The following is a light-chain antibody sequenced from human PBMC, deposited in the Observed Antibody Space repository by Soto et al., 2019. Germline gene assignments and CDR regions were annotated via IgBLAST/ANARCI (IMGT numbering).Light chain of an antibody. CDR1: QDITNH. CDR2: DAS. V-gene: IGKV1-33*01. CDR3: QKYDDVPQ. J-gene: IGKJ3*01. Sequence: DIQMTQSPSSLSASVGDTVTITCQASQDITNHLNWYQQKPGKAPNLLIYDASHLETGVPSRFSGSGSGTYFTRTISSLQPEDIATYYCQKYDDVPQFGPGTKVDF.